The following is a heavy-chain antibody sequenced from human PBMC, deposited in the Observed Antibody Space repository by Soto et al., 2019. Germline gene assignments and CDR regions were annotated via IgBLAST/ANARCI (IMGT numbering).Heavy chain of an antibody. V-gene: IGHV6-1*02. J-gene: IGHJ3*02. CDR2: TYYRSRWYN. D-gene: IGHD3-10*01. Sequence: QVQLQQSGPGLVKPSQTLSLTCAISGDSVSSNIATWNWIRQSPSRGLEWLGRTYYRSRWYNDYAPSVKSRITINPDTSKSHVSLQLISVTPEDTAVYYCARERGFLSEALDIWGRGTMVTVSS. CDR3: ARERGFLSEALDI. CDR1: GDSVSSNIAT.